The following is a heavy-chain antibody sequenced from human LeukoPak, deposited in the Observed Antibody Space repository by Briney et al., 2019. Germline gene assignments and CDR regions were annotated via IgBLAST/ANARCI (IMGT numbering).Heavy chain of an antibody. CDR2: INHGGST. CDR1: GGSFSGYY. D-gene: IGHD1-26*01. J-gene: IGHJ4*02. Sequence: PSETLSLTCAVYGGSFSGYYWSWIRQPPGKGLEWIGEINHGGSTNYNPSLKSRVTISVDTSKNQFSLKLSSVTAADTAVYYCARGGWEPFDYWGQGTLVTVSS. CDR3: ARGGWEPFDY. V-gene: IGHV4-34*01.